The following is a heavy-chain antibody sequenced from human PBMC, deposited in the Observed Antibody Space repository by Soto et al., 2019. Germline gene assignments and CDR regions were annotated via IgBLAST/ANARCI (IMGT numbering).Heavy chain of an antibody. CDR2: INHSGST. CDR3: ARGQVFTVVTEFDY. Sequence: SETLSLTCAVYGGSFSGYYWSWIRQPPGKGLEWIGEINHSGSTNYNPSLKSRVTISVDTSKNQFSLKLSSVTAADTAVYYCARGQVFTVVTEFDYWGQGTLVTVSS. D-gene: IGHD2-15*01. J-gene: IGHJ4*02. CDR1: GGSFSGYY. V-gene: IGHV4-34*01.